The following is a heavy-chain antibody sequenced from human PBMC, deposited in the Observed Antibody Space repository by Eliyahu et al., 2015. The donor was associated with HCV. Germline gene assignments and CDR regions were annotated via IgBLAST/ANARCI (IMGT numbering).Heavy chain of an antibody. CDR2: INHSGST. CDR1: GGSFSGYY. V-gene: IGHV4-34*01. D-gene: IGHD3-10*02. J-gene: IGHJ4*02. Sequence: QVQLQQWGAGLLXPSXTLSLTCAVXGGSFSGYYWSWIRQPPGKGLEWIGEINHSGSTNXNPSLKSRVTISVDTSKNQFSLKLSSVTAADTAVYYCARLFGEAGYWGQGTLVTVSS. CDR3: ARLFGEAGY.